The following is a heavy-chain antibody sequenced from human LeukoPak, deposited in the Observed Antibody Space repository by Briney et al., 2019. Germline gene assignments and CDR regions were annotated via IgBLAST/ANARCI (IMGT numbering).Heavy chain of an antibody. V-gene: IGHV3-23*01. CDR3: AKDVTYYFGSGSNPNWFDP. D-gene: IGHD3-10*01. Sequence: GGSLRLSCAASGFTFSSYAMSWVRQTPGKGLEWVSGSSGSDASTYYTDSVKGRSTISRDNSKNTLYLHMNSLRAEDTAVYYCAKDVTYYFGSGSNPNWFDPWGQGTLVTVSS. CDR1: GFTFSSYA. J-gene: IGHJ5*02. CDR2: SSGSDAST.